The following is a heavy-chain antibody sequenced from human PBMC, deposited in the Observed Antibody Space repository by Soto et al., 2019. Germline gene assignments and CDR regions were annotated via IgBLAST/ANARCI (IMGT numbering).Heavy chain of an antibody. D-gene: IGHD6-13*01. CDR2: INAGNGNT. Sequence: QVQLVQSGAEVKKPGASVKVSCKASGYTFTSYAMHWVRQAPGQRLEWMGWINAGNGNTKYSQKFQGRVTITRDKSASKAYMELRSLRSEDTAVYYCARDTYSSHWYPESRLNYFDYWGQGTLVTVSS. J-gene: IGHJ4*02. CDR1: GYTFTSYA. CDR3: ARDTYSSHWYPESRLNYFDY. V-gene: IGHV1-3*01.